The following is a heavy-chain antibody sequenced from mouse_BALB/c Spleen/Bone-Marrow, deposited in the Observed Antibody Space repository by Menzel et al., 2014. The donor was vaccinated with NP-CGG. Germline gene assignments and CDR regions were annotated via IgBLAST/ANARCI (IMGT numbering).Heavy chain of an antibody. D-gene: IGHD4-1*01. V-gene: IGHV1-4*02. CDR1: GYTFTSYT. J-gene: IGHJ3*01. CDR2: INPSSGYT. Sequence: QVQLKDSAAELARPGASVKMSCKASGYTFTSYTMHWVKQRPGQGLEWVGYINPSSGYTEYNQKFKDKTTLTADKSSSTAYMQLSSLTSEDSAVYYCAYWDLAYWGQGTLVTVSA. CDR3: AYWDLAY.